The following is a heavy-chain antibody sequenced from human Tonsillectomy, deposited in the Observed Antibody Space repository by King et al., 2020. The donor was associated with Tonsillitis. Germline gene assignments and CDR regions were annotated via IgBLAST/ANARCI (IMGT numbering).Heavy chain of an antibody. CDR2: IYYSGST. D-gene: IGHD4-17*01. CDR1: GGSVSSCSYY. V-gene: IGHV4-61*01. Sequence: VQLQESGPGLVKPSETLSLTCTVSGGSVSSCSYYWRWIRQPPGKGLEWIGYIYYSGSTNYNPSLKSRVTISVDTSKNQFSLKLYSVTAADTAVYYCSRHHRYGDDEYYFDYWGQGTLVTVSS. J-gene: IGHJ4*02. CDR3: SRHHRYGDDEYYFDY.